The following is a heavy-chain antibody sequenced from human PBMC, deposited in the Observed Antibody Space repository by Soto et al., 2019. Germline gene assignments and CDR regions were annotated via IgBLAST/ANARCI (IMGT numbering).Heavy chain of an antibody. CDR2: IYYSGST. Sequence: QLQLQESGPGLVKPSETLSLTCTVSGGSISSSSYYWGWIRQPPGKGLEWIGSIYYSGSTYYNPSLKSRVTISADTSKNQFSLKLSSVTAADTAVYYCARGYCSGGSCYSEDWFDPWGQGTLVTVSS. CDR1: GGSISSSSYY. J-gene: IGHJ5*02. CDR3: ARGYCSGGSCYSEDWFDP. D-gene: IGHD2-15*01. V-gene: IGHV4-39*01.